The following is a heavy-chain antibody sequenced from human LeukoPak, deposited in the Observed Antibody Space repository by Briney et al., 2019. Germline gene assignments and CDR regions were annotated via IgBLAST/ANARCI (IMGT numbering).Heavy chain of an antibody. CDR1: GYSFTSYW. V-gene: IGHV5-51*01. Sequence: GESLKISCKGSGYSFTSYWIGWVRQMPGKGLEWMGIIYPGDSEIRYSPTFQGQVTISADKSIYTAYLQWSSLKASDTAMYYCASHVEIVATAGMDYWGQGTLVSVSS. D-gene: IGHD2-2*01. J-gene: IGHJ4*02. CDR2: IYPGDSEI. CDR3: ASHVEIVATAGMDY.